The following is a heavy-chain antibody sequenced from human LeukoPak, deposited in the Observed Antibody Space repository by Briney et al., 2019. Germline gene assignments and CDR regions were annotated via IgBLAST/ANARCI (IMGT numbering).Heavy chain of an antibody. V-gene: IGHV1-2*02. CDR2: TNPNSGGT. CDR1: GYTFTGYY. J-gene: IGHJ4*02. Sequence: ASVKVSCKASGYTFTGYYMHWVRQAPAQGLEWMGWTNPNSGGTNYAQKFQGRVTMTRDTSISTAYMELSRLRSDDTAVYYCARTLYSSSRRYFDYWGQGTLVTVSS. D-gene: IGHD6-13*01. CDR3: ARTLYSSSRRYFDY.